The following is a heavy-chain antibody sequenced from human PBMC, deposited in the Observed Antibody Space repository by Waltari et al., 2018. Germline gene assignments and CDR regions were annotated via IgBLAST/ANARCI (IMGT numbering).Heavy chain of an antibody. CDR3: ARSGNAWNGKFDL. J-gene: IGHJ5*02. CDR2: VSAYMGSK. Sequence: VQLVQSGGEVKKPGASVTVSCKASGYTFSDNGIAWVRQAPGQGLEWMGWVSAYMGSKSYGQHFSGRLTMTTDTATSIAYMELTSLTSDDTAVYYCARSGNAWNGKFDLWGQGTLVTVSS. V-gene: IGHV1-18*01. D-gene: IGHD1-1*01. CDR1: GYTFSDNG.